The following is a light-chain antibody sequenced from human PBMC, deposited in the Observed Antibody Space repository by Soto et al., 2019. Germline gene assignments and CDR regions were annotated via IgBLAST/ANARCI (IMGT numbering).Light chain of an antibody. V-gene: IGKV3-15*01. CDR1: QSVSSN. J-gene: IGKJ4*01. Sequence: EIVMTQSPATLSVSPGERATLSCRASQSVSSNLAWYQQKPGQAPRLLIYGASTRATGVAARFSGSGSGTEFSLTISSLQSEDFAVYHCQQYNNWPRTFGGGTKVEIK. CDR2: GAS. CDR3: QQYNNWPRT.